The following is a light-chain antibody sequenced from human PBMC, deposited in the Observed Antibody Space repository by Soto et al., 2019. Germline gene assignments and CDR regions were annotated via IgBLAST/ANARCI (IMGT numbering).Light chain of an antibody. V-gene: IGKV3-20*01. CDR3: QQYGDSLYT. CDR1: QSVYNNY. Sequence: EIVLTQSPGTLSLSPGEGASFSCSASQSVYNNYLAWYQHKPCQSPRLLIYGASTRAAGIPDRFSGSVSGTDFTLTISRLEPEDFAVYYCQQYGDSLYTFGQGTKLEIK. CDR2: GAS. J-gene: IGKJ2*01.